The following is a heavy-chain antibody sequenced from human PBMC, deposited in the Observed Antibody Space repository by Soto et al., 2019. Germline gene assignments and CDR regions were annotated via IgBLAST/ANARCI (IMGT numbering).Heavy chain of an antibody. D-gene: IGHD2-2*01. Sequence: PSETLSLTCTVSVGSISRGDYYWIWIRHPPGKGLEWIGYIYYSGSTYYNPSLKSRVTISVDTSKNQFSLKLSSVTAADTAVYYCASAEYQLLAVLDYWGQGTLVTVSS. V-gene: IGHV4-30-4*01. CDR1: VGSISRGDYY. CDR2: IYYSGST. J-gene: IGHJ4*02. CDR3: ASAEYQLLAVLDY.